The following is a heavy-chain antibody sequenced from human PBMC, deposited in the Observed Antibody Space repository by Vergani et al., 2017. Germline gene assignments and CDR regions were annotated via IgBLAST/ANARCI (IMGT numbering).Heavy chain of an antibody. CDR3: ARVAPXYSSSWYLGYVDY. V-gene: IGHV1-2*02. CDR2: INPNSGGT. Sequence: QVQLVQSGAEVKKPGASVEVSCKASGYTFTGYYMHWMRQAPGQGLEWMGWINPNSGGTEYAQKFQGRVTMTTETSISTAYMELSRLRSDDTAVYYCARVAPXYSSSWYLGYVDYWGQGTLVTVSS. D-gene: IGHD6-13*01. J-gene: IGHJ4*02. CDR1: GYTFTGYY.